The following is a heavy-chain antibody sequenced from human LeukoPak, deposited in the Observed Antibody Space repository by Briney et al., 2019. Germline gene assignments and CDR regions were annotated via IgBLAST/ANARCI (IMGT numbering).Heavy chain of an antibody. Sequence: SETLSLTCTVSGGSISSSSYYWGWIRQPPGKGLEWIGSIYYSGSTYYNPSLKSRVTISVDTSKNQFSLKLSSVTAADTAVYYCARHSPPNWSGYHTPFDYWGQGTLVTVSS. CDR2: IYYSGST. CDR3: ARHSPPNWSGYHTPFDY. D-gene: IGHD3-3*01. CDR1: GGSISSSSYY. V-gene: IGHV4-39*01. J-gene: IGHJ4*02.